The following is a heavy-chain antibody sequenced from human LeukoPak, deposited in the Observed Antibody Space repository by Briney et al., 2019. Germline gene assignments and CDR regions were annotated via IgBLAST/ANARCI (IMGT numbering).Heavy chain of an antibody. Sequence: PGGSLRLSCAASGFTFSSYAMSWVRQAPGKGLEWVSAISGSGGSTYYADSVKGRFTISRDNSKNTLYLQMNSLRAEDTAVYYCAKDPRYYDFWSGPNWFDPWGQGTLVTVSS. V-gene: IGHV3-23*01. CDR3: AKDPRYYDFWSGPNWFDP. D-gene: IGHD3-3*01. J-gene: IGHJ5*02. CDR2: ISGSGGST. CDR1: GFTFSSYA.